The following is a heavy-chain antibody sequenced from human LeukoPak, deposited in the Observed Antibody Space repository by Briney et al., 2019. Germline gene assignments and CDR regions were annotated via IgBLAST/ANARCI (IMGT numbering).Heavy chain of an antibody. CDR2: ISGSGGST. CDR1: GFTFSSYA. J-gene: IGHJ4*02. D-gene: IGHD4-11*01. Sequence: GGSLRLSCAASGFTFSSYAMSWVRQAPGKGLEWVSAISGSGGSTYYADSVKGRFTISRDNPKNTLYLQMNSLRAEDTAVYYCARSVPDYTRFDYWGQGALVTVSS. CDR3: ARSVPDYTRFDY. V-gene: IGHV3-23*01.